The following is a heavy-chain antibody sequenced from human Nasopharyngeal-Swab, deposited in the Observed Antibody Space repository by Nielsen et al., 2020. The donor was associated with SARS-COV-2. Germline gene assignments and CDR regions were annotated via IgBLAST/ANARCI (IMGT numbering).Heavy chain of an antibody. CDR3: AKSPGEDAFDI. CDR2: ISWNSGSI. CDR1: GFTFDDYA. D-gene: IGHD2-21*01. Sequence: SLKISCAASGFTFDDYAMHWVRQAPGKGLEWVSGISWNSGSIGYADSVKGRFTISRVNAKNSLYLQMNSLRAEDTALYYCAKSPGEDAFDIWGQGTMVTVSS. J-gene: IGHJ3*02. V-gene: IGHV3-9*01.